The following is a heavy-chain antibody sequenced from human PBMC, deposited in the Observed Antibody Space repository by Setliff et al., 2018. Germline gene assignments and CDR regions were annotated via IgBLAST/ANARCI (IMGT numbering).Heavy chain of an antibody. D-gene: IGHD2-15*01. J-gene: IGHJ5*02. Sequence: ASVKVSCKASGYTFTIYAIHWVRQAPGQRLEWMGWINAGNGNTKYSQKFQGRVTITTDTSASTAYRELSSLRSEDTAVYYGACRGGYCSGGSFYDGWVNWFDPWGQGTLVTVSS. CDR2: INAGNGNT. V-gene: IGHV1-3*01. CDR3: ACRGGYCSGGSFYDGWVNWFDP. CDR1: GYTFTIYA.